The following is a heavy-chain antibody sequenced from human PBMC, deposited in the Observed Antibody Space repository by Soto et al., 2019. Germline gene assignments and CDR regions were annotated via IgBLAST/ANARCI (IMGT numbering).Heavy chain of an antibody. Sequence: SETLSLTCAVYGGSFSGYYWSWIRQPPGKGLEWIGEINHSGSTNYNPSLKSRVTISVDTSKNQFSLKLSSVTAADTAVYYCASGGPITGTSDNYYYYYMDVWGKGTTVTVS. CDR1: GGSFSGYY. J-gene: IGHJ6*03. V-gene: IGHV4-34*01. CDR3: ASGGPITGTSDNYYYYYMDV. D-gene: IGHD1-7*01. CDR2: INHSGST.